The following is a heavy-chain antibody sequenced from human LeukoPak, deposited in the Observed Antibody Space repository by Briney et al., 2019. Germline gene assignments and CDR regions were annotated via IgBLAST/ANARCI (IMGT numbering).Heavy chain of an antibody. CDR1: GFTFSSYS. V-gene: IGHV3-21*01. CDR3: ARDREGVVVPAANYIDY. J-gene: IGHJ4*02. Sequence: GGSLRLSCAASGFTFSSYSMNWVRQAPGKGLEWVSSISSSRSYIYYADSVKGRFTISRDNAKNSLYLQMNGLRAEDTAVYYCARDREGVVVPAANYIDYWGQGTLVTVSS. CDR2: ISSSRSYI. D-gene: IGHD2-2*01.